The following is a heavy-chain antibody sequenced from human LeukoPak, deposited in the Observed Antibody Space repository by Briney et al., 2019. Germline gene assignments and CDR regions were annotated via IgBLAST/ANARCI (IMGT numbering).Heavy chain of an antibody. CDR3: AKSWNYYDSSGDDALDI. J-gene: IGHJ3*02. D-gene: IGHD3-22*01. V-gene: IGHV3-23*01. CDR1: GFTFSSYA. Sequence: GGSLRLSCAASGFTFSSYAMSWVRQAPGKGLGWVSAISGSGGSTYYADSVKGRFTISRDNSKNTLYLQMNSLRVEDTAVYYCAKSWNYYDSSGDDALDIWGQGTMVTVSS. CDR2: ISGSGGST.